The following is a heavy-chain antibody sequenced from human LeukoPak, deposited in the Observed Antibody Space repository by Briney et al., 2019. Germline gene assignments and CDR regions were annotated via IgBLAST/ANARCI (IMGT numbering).Heavy chain of an antibody. J-gene: IGHJ4*02. CDR3: ARLNTVGTYYYDSGGYPYYFDY. CDR2: IYYSGST. V-gene: IGHV4-39*01. Sequence: SETLSLTCTVSGGSISSSSYYWGWIRQPPGEGLEWIGNIYYSGSTYYNPSLKSRVTISVDTSKNQFSLKLSSVTAADTAVYYCARLNTVGTYYYDSGGYPYYFDYWGQGTLVTVSS. CDR1: GGSISSSSYY. D-gene: IGHD3-22*01.